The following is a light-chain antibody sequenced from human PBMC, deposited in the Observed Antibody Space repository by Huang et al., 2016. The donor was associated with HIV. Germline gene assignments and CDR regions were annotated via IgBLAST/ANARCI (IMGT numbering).Light chain of an antibody. J-gene: IGKJ2*01. Sequence: DIQITQSPSSLSASVGDRVTITCRASQNINKYLNWYQQHTGKAPKLLISGASTLQSGVPTSFSGRCSGIDFTLTISSLRPEDAAVYFCQQSVKTPRTFGQGTKLEI. V-gene: IGKV1-39*01. CDR2: GAS. CDR1: QNINKY. CDR3: QQSVKTPRT.